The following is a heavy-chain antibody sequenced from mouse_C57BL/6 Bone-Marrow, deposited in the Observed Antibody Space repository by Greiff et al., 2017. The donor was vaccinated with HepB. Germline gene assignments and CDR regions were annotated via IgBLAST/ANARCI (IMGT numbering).Heavy chain of an antibody. CDR3: ARGPNYDGPFDY. D-gene: IGHD2-3*01. CDR1: GYTFTSYW. V-gene: IGHV1-55*01. CDR2: IYPGSGST. Sequence: QVQLKESGAELVKPGASVKMSCKASGYTFTSYWITWVKQRPGQGLEWIGDIYPGSGSTNYNEKFKSKATLTVDTSSSTAYMQLSSLTSEDSAVYYCARGPNYDGPFDYWGQGTTLTVSS. J-gene: IGHJ2*01.